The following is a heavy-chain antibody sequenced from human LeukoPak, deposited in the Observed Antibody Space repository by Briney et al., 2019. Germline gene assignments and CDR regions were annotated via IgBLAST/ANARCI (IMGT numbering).Heavy chain of an antibody. CDR1: GFTFSSYA. Sequence: GGSLRLSCAASGFTFSSYAMNWVRQAPGKGLEWVSTISGSGGSTYYADSVKGRFTISRDNSKNALYLQMSSLRAEDTAVYYCAKDRGRYYDSSGYYWGYYFDSWGQGILVTVST. D-gene: IGHD3-22*01. V-gene: IGHV3-23*01. CDR2: ISGSGGST. CDR3: AKDRGRYYDSSGYYWGYYFDS. J-gene: IGHJ4*02.